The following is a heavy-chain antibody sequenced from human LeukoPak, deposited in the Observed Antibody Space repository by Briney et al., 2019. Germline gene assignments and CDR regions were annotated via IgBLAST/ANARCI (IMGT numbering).Heavy chain of an antibody. CDR3: ARGDYDYVWGSYRYSY. CDR2: IYYSGST. Sequence: SETLSLTCTVSGGSISSYYWSWIRQPPGKGLEWIGYIYYSGSTNHNPSLKSRVTISVDTSKNQFSLKLSSVTAADTAVYYCARGDYDYVWGSYRYSYWGQGTLVTVSS. V-gene: IGHV4-59*01. CDR1: GGSISSYY. J-gene: IGHJ4*02. D-gene: IGHD3-16*02.